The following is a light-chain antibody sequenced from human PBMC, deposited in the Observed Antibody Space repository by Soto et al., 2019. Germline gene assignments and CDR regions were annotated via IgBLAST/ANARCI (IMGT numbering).Light chain of an antibody. CDR1: QDISNY. CDR3: QQYDRVPRYT. CDR2: DAS. J-gene: IGKJ2*01. Sequence: DIQMTQSPSSLSASVGDRVTITCQASQDISNYLNWYQQKPGKAPKLLIYDASNLQTGVPPRFSGSGFGTDFTFTINSLQPEDIATYYCQQYDRVPRYTFGQGTKLEIK. V-gene: IGKV1-33*01.